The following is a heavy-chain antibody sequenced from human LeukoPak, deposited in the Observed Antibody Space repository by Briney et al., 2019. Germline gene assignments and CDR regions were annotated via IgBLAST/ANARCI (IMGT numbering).Heavy chain of an antibody. CDR2: IYYSGST. J-gene: IGHJ4*02. D-gene: IGHD2-21*02. CDR3: ARTRPVVTPRYYFDY. V-gene: IGHV4-59*01. CDR1: GGSISSYY. Sequence: PSETLSLTCTVSGGSISSYYWCWVRMPPAQGQGWIGNIYYSGSTNYNPTLKSRVTISVDASKNQVSLKLSSVTAAYTAVYYWARTRPVVTPRYYFDYWGQGTLVTVSS.